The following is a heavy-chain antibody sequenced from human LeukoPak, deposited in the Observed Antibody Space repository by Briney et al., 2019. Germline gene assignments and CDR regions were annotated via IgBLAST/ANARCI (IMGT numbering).Heavy chain of an antibody. J-gene: IGHJ6*03. CDR3: AGSHYYYMDV. Sequence: GGSLRLSCAASGFTFSSYAMHWVRQAPGKGLEYVSAISSNGGSTYYANSVKGRFTISRDNSKNTLYLQMGSLRAEDMAVYYCAGSHYYYMDVWGKGTTVTVSS. CDR1: GFTFSSYA. V-gene: IGHV3-64*01. CDR2: ISSNGGST.